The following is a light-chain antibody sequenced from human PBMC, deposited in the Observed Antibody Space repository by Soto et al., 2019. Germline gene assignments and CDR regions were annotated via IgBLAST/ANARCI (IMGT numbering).Light chain of an antibody. J-gene: IGLJ1*01. CDR2: EVN. CDR1: SSDIGRYNY. CDR3: TSCITANTRCV. V-gene: IGLV2-14*01. Sequence: QSVLTQPGSVSGSPGQSITISCTGTSSDIGRYNYVSWFQQHPGKVPKLVIFEVNYRPSGVSDRFSGSKSGNTASLTITGLQAEDEADYYCTSCITANTRCVFGSGTKVTVL.